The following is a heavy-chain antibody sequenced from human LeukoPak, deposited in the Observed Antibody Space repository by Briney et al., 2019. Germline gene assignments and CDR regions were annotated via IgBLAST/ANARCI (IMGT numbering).Heavy chain of an antibody. CDR2: IYYSGST. J-gene: IGHJ5*02. CDR3: ARHEYSGSYYGLSWFDP. D-gene: IGHD1-26*01. Sequence: PSETLSLTCTVSGGSISSSGYYWGWIRQPPGKGQEWIASIYYSGSTYYNPSLKSRVTISVDTSKNQLSLKLSSLTAADTAVYYCARHEYSGSYYGLSWFDPWGQGTLVTVSS. CDR1: GGSISSSGYY. V-gene: IGHV4-39*01.